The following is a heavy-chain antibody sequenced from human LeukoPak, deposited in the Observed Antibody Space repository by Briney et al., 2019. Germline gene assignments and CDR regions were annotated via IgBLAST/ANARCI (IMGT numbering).Heavy chain of an antibody. J-gene: IGHJ4*02. CDR2: ISAYNGNT. Sequence: ASVKVSCKSSGYTFSSYGLSWVRLAPGQGLEWMGWISAYNGNTNYAQKFQGGVTMTTDTSTTTAYMELRSLRSDDTAVYYCAREQGGYSGSADYWGQGTLVTVSS. CDR1: GYTFSSYG. V-gene: IGHV1-18*01. CDR3: AREQGGYSGSADY. D-gene: IGHD5-12*01.